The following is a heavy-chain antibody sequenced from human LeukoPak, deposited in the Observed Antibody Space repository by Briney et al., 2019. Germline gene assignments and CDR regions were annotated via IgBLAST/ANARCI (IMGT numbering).Heavy chain of an antibody. CDR2: ISSSSTTI. J-gene: IGHJ3*02. CDR1: GFTFSSYS. V-gene: IGHV3-48*01. Sequence: GGSLRLSCAASGFTFSSYSMNWVRQAPGKGLEWVSYISSSSTTIYYADSVKGRFTISRDNAKNSLFLQMNSLRAEDTAVYYCARRGYSGYGDAFDIWGQGTMVTVSS. CDR3: ARRGYSGYGDAFDI. D-gene: IGHD5-12*01.